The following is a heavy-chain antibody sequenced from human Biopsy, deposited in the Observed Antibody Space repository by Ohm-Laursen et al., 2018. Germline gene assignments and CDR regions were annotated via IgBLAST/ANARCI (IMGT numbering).Heavy chain of an antibody. CDR1: GFYFSNYA. V-gene: IGHV3-23*01. Sequence: SLRLSCSASGFYFSNYAMSWVRQAPGKGLEWVSGISGSGGSTYYADSVKGRFTISRDNSKNTLYLQMNSLRAEDTALYYCAKDKGDNGGTTTPSMDVWAKGPRSPSP. J-gene: IGHJ6*02. D-gene: IGHD1-26*01. CDR3: AKDKGDNGGTTTPSMDV. CDR2: ISGSGGST.